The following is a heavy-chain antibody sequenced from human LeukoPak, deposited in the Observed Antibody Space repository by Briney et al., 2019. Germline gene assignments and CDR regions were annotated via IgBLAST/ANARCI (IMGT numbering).Heavy chain of an antibody. Sequence: GGSLRLSCAASGFTFSSYAMSWVHQAPGEGLEWVSAISGSGGSTYYADSVKGRFTISRDNSKNTLYLQMNSLRAEDTAVYYCAKGRGRYYFDYWGQGTLVTVSS. D-gene: IGHD4-17*01. J-gene: IGHJ4*02. V-gene: IGHV3-23*01. CDR3: AKGRGRYYFDY. CDR1: GFTFSSYA. CDR2: ISGSGGST.